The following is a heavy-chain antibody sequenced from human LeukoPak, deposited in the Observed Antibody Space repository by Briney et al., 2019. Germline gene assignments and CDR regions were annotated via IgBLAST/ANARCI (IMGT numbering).Heavy chain of an antibody. CDR3: ARAGPYYDILTGYYKGYFDY. V-gene: IGHV4-59*01. Sequence: SETLSLTCTVSGGSISSYYWSWIRQPPGKGLEWIGYIYYSGSTNYNPSPKSRVTISVDTSKNQFSLKLSSVTAADTAVYYCARAGPYYDILTGYYKGYFDYWGQGTLVTVSS. CDR2: IYYSGST. D-gene: IGHD3-9*01. J-gene: IGHJ4*02. CDR1: GGSISSYY.